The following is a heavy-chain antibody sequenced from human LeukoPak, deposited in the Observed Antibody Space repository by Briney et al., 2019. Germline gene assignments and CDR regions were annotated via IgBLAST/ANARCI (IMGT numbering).Heavy chain of an antibody. CDR2: INHSGST. CDR3: ARASVQQRWLQPFDY. Sequence: SETLSLTCAVYGGSFSGYYWSWIRQPPGKGLEWIGEINHSGSTNYNPSLKSRVTVSVDTSKNQFSLKLSSVTAADTAVYYCARASVQQRWLQPFDYWGQGTLVTVSS. V-gene: IGHV4-34*01. D-gene: IGHD5-24*01. CDR1: GGSFSGYY. J-gene: IGHJ4*02.